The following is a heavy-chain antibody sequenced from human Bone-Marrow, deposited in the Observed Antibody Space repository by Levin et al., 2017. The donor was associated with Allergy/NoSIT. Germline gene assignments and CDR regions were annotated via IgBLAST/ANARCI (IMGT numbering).Heavy chain of an antibody. CDR1: GYTFTRYS. J-gene: IGHJ4*02. Sequence: PRASVKVSCKTSGYTFTRYSVHWVRQAPGQGLQWMGIIDPSGGYTSNARKFEGRVIMTRDMSTSTVYMELSSLRSDDTAVYYCARDYCSDTTCYIFDQWGQGTLVTVSS. V-gene: IGHV1-46*01. D-gene: IGHD2-2*01. CDR2: IDPSGGYT. CDR3: ARDYCSDTTCYIFDQ.